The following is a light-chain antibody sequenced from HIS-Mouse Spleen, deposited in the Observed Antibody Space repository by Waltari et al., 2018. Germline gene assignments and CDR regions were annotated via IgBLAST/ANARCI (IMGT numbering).Light chain of an antibody. J-gene: IGLJ2*01. CDR2: EGS. CDR1: SSDVGSSNL. V-gene: IGLV2-23*03. Sequence: QSALTQPASVSGSPGQSITIPCTGTSSDVGSSNLVPWYQQHPGKAPQLMIYEGSRRPSGVSNRFSGSKSGNTASLTISGLQAEDEADYYCCSYAGSSTFEVFGGGTKLTVL. CDR3: CSYAGSSTFEV.